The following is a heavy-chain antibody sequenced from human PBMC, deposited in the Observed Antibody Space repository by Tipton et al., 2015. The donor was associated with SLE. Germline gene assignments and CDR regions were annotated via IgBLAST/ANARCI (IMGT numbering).Heavy chain of an antibody. CDR3: ARGMVTWRGAILGVDV. Sequence: TLSLTCSVSGDSMYSVTYSWGWIRQPPGKGLEWIGSMYYSGTTYYNPSLKSGVTISLDASKNQFSLRLSSVTAADTALYYCARGMVTWRGAILGVDVWGQGTTVNVSS. CDR2: MYYSGTT. D-gene: IGHD2-21*02. CDR1: GDSMYSVTYS. J-gene: IGHJ6*02. V-gene: IGHV4-39*07.